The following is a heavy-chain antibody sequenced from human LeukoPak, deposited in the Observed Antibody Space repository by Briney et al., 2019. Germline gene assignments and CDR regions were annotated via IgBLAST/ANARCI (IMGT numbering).Heavy chain of an antibody. CDR1: GGTFSSYA. CDR2: IIPIFGTA. D-gene: IGHD3-10*01. J-gene: IGHJ4*02. Sequence: SVKVSCKASGGTFSSYAISWVRQAPGQGLEWMGGIIPIFGTANYAQKFQGRVTITTDESTSTAYMELSSLRSEDTAVYYCARMVRGVIGPHYYFDYWGQGTLVTVSS. CDR3: ARMVRGVIGPHYYFDY. V-gene: IGHV1-69*05.